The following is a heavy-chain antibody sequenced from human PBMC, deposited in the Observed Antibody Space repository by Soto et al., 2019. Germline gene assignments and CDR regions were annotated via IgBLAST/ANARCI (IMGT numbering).Heavy chain of an antibody. Sequence: PSETLSLTCTVSGGSIRSFYWNWVRRPAGKGLEWIGRIYTSGTTNYNPSLKSRLTMSVDTSKNQFPLKLSSVTAADTAVYYCARGGVGMDNWGQGTLVTVSS. CDR1: GGSIRSFY. CDR3: ARGGVGMDN. V-gene: IGHV4-4*07. D-gene: IGHD3-10*01. CDR2: IYTSGTT. J-gene: IGHJ4*02.